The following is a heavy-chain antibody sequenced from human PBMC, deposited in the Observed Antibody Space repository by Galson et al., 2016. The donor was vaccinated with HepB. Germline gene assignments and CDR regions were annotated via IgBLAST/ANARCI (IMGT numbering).Heavy chain of an antibody. CDR2: IDHSGRT. Sequence: SETLSLTCAVSGGSFSGYFWSWIRQPPGKGLEWIGEIDHSGRTNYNPSLKSQVTISVDTSKKQFSLKLNSVTAADTAVYYCARGRSRLAAPLDPWGQGTPVTVSS. J-gene: IGHJ5*02. CDR1: GGSFSGYF. D-gene: IGHD6-6*01. CDR3: ARGRSRLAAPLDP. V-gene: IGHV4-34*01.